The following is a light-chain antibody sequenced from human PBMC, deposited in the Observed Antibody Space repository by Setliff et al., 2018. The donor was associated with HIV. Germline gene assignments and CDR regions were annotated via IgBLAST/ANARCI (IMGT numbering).Light chain of an antibody. CDR3: SSYTSSTTLI. CDR1: SSDVGGYEF. V-gene: IGLV2-14*03. J-gene: IGLJ2*01. CDR2: DVS. Sequence: QSVLTQPASVSGSPGQSIAMSCTGTSSDVGGYEFVSWYQQHPGKVPKLIIYDVSDRPSGVSDRFSGSKSGNTASLTTSGLQAEDEAHYYCSSYTSSTTLIFGGGTKVTVL.